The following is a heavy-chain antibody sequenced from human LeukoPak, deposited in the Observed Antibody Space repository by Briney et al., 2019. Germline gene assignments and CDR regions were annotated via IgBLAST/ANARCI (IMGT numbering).Heavy chain of an antibody. CDR2: IDHSGST. Sequence: SETLSLTCAVQGASLRGSYWSWIRQPPGKGLQWIGQIDHSGSTHSIPSLKSRVTISLDTSQSQVSLKLSTMTAAATAVYYCASSYNRVVLQYYWGQGALVTVSS. J-gene: IGHJ4*02. CDR1: GASLRGSY. D-gene: IGHD3-10*01. V-gene: IGHV4-34*01. CDR3: ASSYNRVVLQYY.